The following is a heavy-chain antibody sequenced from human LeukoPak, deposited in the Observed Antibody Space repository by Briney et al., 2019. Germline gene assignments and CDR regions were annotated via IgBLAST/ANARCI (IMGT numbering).Heavy chain of an antibody. D-gene: IGHD6-6*01. CDR1: GYTLTELS. Sequence: ASVKVSCKVSGYTLTELSMHWVRQAPGKGLEWMGGFDPEDGETIYAQKFQGRVTITADESTDTVYMELGSLTSEDTATYFCARDREKSARPGGWFDPWGQGTLVTVSS. V-gene: IGHV1-24*01. J-gene: IGHJ5*02. CDR3: ARDREKSARPGGWFDP. CDR2: FDPEDGET.